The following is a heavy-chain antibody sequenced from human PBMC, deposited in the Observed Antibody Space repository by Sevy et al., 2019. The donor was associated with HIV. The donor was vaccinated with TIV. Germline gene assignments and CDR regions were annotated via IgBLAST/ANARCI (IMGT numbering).Heavy chain of an antibody. J-gene: IGHJ6*02. CDR3: AKDLNRGCESINCYSYYYYYYSLDV. CDR1: GFPFHDHA. Sequence: GGSLRLSCAASGFPFHDHAMHWVRQSPGKGLEWVSGISWNSGSIGYADTVKGRFTSSRDNAKQSIYLQMNNLRPDDTAFYYCAKDLNRGCESINCYSYYYYYYSLDVWGQGTTVTVSS. V-gene: IGHV3-9*01. CDR2: ISWNSGSI. D-gene: IGHD2-21*02.